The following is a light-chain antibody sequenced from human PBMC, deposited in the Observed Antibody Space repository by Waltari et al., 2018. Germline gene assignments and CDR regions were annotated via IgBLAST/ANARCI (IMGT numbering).Light chain of an antibody. Sequence: QSVLTQPPSASGTPGQRVTISCSGSSSNIGSNNVNWYQLLPGTAPKRPIYSNNHRPARVPYPLSVPMSGPSASLAISGLPSEAEADYYSAALDDSLNDLYVFGTGTKVTVL. CDR1: SSNIGSNN. CDR3: AALDDSLNDLYV. CDR2: SNN. V-gene: IGLV1-44*01. J-gene: IGLJ1*01.